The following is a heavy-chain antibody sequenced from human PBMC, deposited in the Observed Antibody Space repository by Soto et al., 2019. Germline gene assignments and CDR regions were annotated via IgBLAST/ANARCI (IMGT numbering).Heavy chain of an antibody. CDR3: EREPLDSGDEKGCFDY. Sequence: QVQLVESGGGVVQPGRSLRLSCAASGFTFSSYAMHWVRQAPGKGLEWVAVISYDGSNKYYADSVKGRFTISRDNSKNTLYLQMNCLRAEDTAVYYCEREPLDSGDEKGCFDYWGQGTLVTVSS. CDR2: ISYDGSNK. D-gene: IGHD1-26*01. CDR1: GFTFSSYA. V-gene: IGHV3-30-3*01. J-gene: IGHJ4*02.